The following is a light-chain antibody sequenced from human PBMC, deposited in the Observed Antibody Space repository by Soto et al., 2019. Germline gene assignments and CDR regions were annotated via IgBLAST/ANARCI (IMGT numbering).Light chain of an antibody. Sequence: DIQMTQSPSSLSASIGDRVTITCRASQGIGNFLAWYQQKPGKPPKLLMYASSSVQSGVPSRFSGSGVGTEFTLTINSLQPEDVASDYYQKYDSAPWTFGQGTKVEIK. CDR3: QKYDSAPWT. J-gene: IGKJ1*01. CDR2: ASS. V-gene: IGKV1-27*01. CDR1: QGIGNF.